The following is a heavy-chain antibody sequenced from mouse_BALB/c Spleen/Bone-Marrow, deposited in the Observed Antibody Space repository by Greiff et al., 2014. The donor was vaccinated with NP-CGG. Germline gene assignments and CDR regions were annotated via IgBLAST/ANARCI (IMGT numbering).Heavy chain of an antibody. J-gene: IGHJ4*01. CDR2: ISSGVSYT. V-gene: IGHV5-6*02. CDR3: ARHNYGYFAMDY. CDR1: GFTFSNYD. Sequence: EVKLVESGGDLVKPGGSLKLSCATSGFTFSNYDVSWVRQTPDKRLEWVAIISSGVSYTYYPDSVKGRFTTSRDNAKNTLYLQMSSLKSEDTAMYFCARHNYGYFAMDYWGQGTSVTVSS. D-gene: IGHD1-1*01.